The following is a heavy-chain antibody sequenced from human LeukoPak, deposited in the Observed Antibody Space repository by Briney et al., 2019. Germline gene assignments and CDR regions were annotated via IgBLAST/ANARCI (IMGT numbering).Heavy chain of an antibody. D-gene: IGHD3-16*01. CDR2: INPSGGST. Sequence: GASVKVSCKASGYTFTIYYMHWVRQAPGQALEWMGIINPSGGSTSYAQKFQGRVTMTRDTSTSTVYMELSRLRSEDTAVYYCASWGPYFDYWGQGTLVTVSS. CDR3: ASWGPYFDY. V-gene: IGHV1-46*01. J-gene: IGHJ4*02. CDR1: GYTFTIYY.